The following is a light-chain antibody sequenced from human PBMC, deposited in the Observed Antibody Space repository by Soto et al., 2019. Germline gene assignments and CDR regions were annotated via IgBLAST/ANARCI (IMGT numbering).Light chain of an antibody. J-gene: IGLJ1*01. CDR3: SSYAGSNNFV. Sequence: QSVLTQPPFASGFPGQSVTISCTGTSSDVGYYDYVSWYQQHPGKAPKLVIYEVTKRPSGVPDGVSASKSGNTASLTVSGLRAEDEADYYCSSYAGSNNFVFGSGTKLTVL. V-gene: IGLV2-8*01. CDR2: EVT. CDR1: SSDVGYYDY.